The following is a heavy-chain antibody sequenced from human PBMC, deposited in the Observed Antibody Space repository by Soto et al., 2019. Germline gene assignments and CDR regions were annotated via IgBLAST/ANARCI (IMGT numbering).Heavy chain of an antibody. V-gene: IGHV4-31*03. CDR2: IYYSGSS. Sequence: QVQLQESGPGLVKHSQTLSLTCTVSGGSISSGGYYWSWIRQHPGKGLDLIGYIYYSGSSFYNPSLKSRVTISVDTSKDQFSLELSSVTAADTAVYYCAREGQQYSNNWFDPWGQGTLVTVSS. CDR1: GGSISSGGYY. D-gene: IGHD1-26*01. J-gene: IGHJ5*02. CDR3: AREGQQYSNNWFDP.